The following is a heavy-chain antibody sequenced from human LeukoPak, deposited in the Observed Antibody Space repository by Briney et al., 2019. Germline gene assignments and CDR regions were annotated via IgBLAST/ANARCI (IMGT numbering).Heavy chain of an antibody. CDR3: ASGYFYFMDV. V-gene: IGHV4-59*01. D-gene: IGHD6-13*01. Sequence: PSVTLSLTCTVSGGSISSNYWSWIRQPPGKGLEWIGLLYYTGTTNYNSSLKGRATISADTSKKYFSLKLTSVTAADTAVYYCASGYFYFMDVWGKGTTVTVSS. CDR2: LYYTGTT. CDR1: GGSISSNY. J-gene: IGHJ6*03.